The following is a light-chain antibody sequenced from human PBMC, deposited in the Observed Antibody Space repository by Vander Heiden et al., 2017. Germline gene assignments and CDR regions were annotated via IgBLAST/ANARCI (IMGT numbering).Light chain of an antibody. J-gene: IGLJ3*02. Sequence: QTVLTQDHASPVPPGGPGPLTCGLSSGSVSTSYYPSWYQQTPGQAPRTLIYSTNTRSSGVPDRFSGSILGNKAALTITGAQADDESDYYCVLYMGSGINWVFGGGTKLTVL. CDR2: STN. CDR3: VLYMGSGINWV. V-gene: IGLV8-61*01. CDR1: SGSVSTSYY.